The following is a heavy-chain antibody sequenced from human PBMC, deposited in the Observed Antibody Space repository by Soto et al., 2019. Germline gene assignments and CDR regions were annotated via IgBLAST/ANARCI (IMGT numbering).Heavy chain of an antibody. CDR3: VRDSGAKLSSS. J-gene: IGHJ4*02. Sequence: SVKVACKASGGPLSRYRINLVRQAPGQGLEWVGGIVPIYRTADYAQKFQGRVTITADESARTSYMELRSLKSQDTAVYYCVRDSGAKLSSSWGQGTLVTVSS. CDR2: IVPIYRTA. V-gene: IGHV1-69*13. D-gene: IGHD6-13*01. CDR1: GGPLSRYR.